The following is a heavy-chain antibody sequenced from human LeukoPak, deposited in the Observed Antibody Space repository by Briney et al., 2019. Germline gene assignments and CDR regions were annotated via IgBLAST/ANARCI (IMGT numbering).Heavy chain of an antibody. D-gene: IGHD3/OR15-3a*01. CDR3: ARHRNAVGDHGGLGY. CDR2: IEYTGST. J-gene: IGHJ4*02. Sequence: SETLSLTCTVSGGSISSSSYYWGWTRQPPGKGLEWIGSIEYTGSTYYNPSLKSRVTISVDTSKNQFSLRLSSVTAADTAVYYCARHRNAVGDHGGLGYWGQGTLVTVSS. V-gene: IGHV4-39*01. CDR1: GGSISSSSYY.